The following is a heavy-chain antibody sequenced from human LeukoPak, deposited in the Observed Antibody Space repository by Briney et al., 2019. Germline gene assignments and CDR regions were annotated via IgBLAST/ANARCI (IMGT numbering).Heavy chain of an antibody. V-gene: IGHV3-53*01. D-gene: IGHD2-21*01. CDR3: AGVYSGYFDY. CDR2: ISSGGST. Sequence: GGSLRLSCAASGFTVISNYMTWVRQAPGKGLEWVSLISSGGSTYYADSVKGRFTISRDNSKNTLYLQMNSLRAEDTAVYYCAGVYSGYFDYWGQGTLVTVSS. CDR1: GFTVISNY. J-gene: IGHJ4*02.